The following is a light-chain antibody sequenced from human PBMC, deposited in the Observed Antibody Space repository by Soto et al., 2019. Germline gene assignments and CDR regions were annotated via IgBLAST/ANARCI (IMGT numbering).Light chain of an antibody. CDR3: QQTYNTPRT. V-gene: IGKV1-39*01. Sequence: DIQMTKSTSSVSASVGDRVTITCWASQSISNYFNWYQQKPGKAPKLLIYGASSLQSGVPARFSGSGSGTDFTLTISSLHPEDFATYYCQQTYNTPRTFGQGTKVDNK. CDR1: QSISNY. J-gene: IGKJ1*01. CDR2: GAS.